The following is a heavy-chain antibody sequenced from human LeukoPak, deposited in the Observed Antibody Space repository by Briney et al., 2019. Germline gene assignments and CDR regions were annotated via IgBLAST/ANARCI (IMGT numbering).Heavy chain of an antibody. Sequence: SETLSLTCGVYGGSFSGYYWSWIRQPPRKGLEWIGEINHSGSTNNNPSLKRRATISVDTSKNQFFLKVSPWTAADAALYYCAREALTWRQSRTSWFDPWGQGTLVTVSS. J-gene: IGHJ5*02. CDR2: INHSGST. D-gene: IGHD5-24*01. V-gene: IGHV4-34*04. CDR3: AREALTWRQSRTSWFDP. CDR1: GGSFSGYY.